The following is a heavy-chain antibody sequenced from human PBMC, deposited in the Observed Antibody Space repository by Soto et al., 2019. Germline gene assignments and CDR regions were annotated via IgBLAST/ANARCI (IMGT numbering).Heavy chain of an antibody. Sequence: SVKVSCKASGGTFSSYAISWVRQAPGQGLEWMGGIIPIFGTANYAQKFQGRVTITADESTSTAYMELSSLRSEDTAVYYCASSIVSGYYYGMDVWGQGTTVTVSS. D-gene: IGHD1-26*01. CDR2: IIPIFGTA. CDR3: ASSIVSGYYYGMDV. CDR1: GGTFSSYA. J-gene: IGHJ6*02. V-gene: IGHV1-69*13.